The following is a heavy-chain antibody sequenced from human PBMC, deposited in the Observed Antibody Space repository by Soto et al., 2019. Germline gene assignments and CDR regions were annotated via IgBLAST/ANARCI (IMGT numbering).Heavy chain of an antibody. V-gene: IGHV1-18*01. CDR1: GYTFTSYG. D-gene: IGHD6-19*01. CDR3: ARDFGLIAVAGTFPFDY. J-gene: IGHJ4*02. Sequence: QVQLGQSGAEVKKPGASVKVSCKASGYTFTSYGISWVRQAPGQGLEWMGWISAYNGNTNYAQKLQGRVTMTTDTSTSTDYMELRSLRSDDTAVYYCARDFGLIAVAGTFPFDYCGQGTLVTVSS. CDR2: ISAYNGNT.